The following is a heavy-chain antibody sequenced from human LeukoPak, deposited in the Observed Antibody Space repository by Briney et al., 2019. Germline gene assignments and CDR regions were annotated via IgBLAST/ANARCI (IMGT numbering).Heavy chain of an antibody. CDR2: IYYSGST. CDR1: GVSISSSSYY. J-gene: IGHJ6*03. Sequence: PSETLSLTCTVSGVSISSSSYYWGWIRQPPGKGLEWIGSIYYSGSTYYNPSLKSRVTISVDTSKNQFSLKLSSVTAADTAVYYCARHLKGSNYDFWSGHNYYYYYMDVWGKGTTVTVSS. D-gene: IGHD3-3*01. CDR3: ARHLKGSNYDFWSGHNYYYYYMDV. V-gene: IGHV4-39*01.